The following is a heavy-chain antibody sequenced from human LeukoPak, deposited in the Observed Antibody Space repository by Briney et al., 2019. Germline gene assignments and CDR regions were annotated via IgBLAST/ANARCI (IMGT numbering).Heavy chain of an antibody. Sequence: SETLSLTCTVSGGSISSYYWSWIRQPAGKGLEWIGRIYTSGSTNYNPSLTSRVTMSVDTSKNQFSLKLSSVTAADTAVYYCARERSSWGYYYYYYMDVWGKGTTVTVSS. CDR2: IYTSGST. J-gene: IGHJ6*03. CDR1: GGSISSYY. V-gene: IGHV4-4*07. D-gene: IGHD6-13*01. CDR3: ARERSSWGYYYYYYMDV.